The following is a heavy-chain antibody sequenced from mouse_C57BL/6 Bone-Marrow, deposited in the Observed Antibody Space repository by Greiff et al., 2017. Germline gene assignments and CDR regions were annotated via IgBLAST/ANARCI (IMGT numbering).Heavy chain of an antibody. CDR3: ASDYGSSLFAY. V-gene: IGHV1-26*01. CDR2: INPNNGGT. CDR1: GYTFTDYY. J-gene: IGHJ3*01. Sequence: EVQLQQSGPELVKPGASVKISCKASGYTFTDYYMNWVKQSHGQSLEWIGDINPNNGGTSYNQKFKGKATLTVDKSSSTAYMELRSLTSEDSAVYDCASDYGSSLFAYWGQGTLVTVSA. D-gene: IGHD1-1*01.